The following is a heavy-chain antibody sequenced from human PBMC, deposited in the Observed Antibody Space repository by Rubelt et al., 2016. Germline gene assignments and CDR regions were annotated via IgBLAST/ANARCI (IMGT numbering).Heavy chain of an antibody. CDR3: ARVYDFWSGYYSNYYYYGMDV. D-gene: IGHD3-3*01. V-gene: IGHV3-11*01. Sequence: GKGLEWVSYISSSGSTIYYADSVKGRFTISRDNAKNSLYLQMNSLRAEDTAVYYCARVYDFWSGYYSNYYYYGMDVWGQGTTVTVSS. J-gene: IGHJ6*02. CDR2: ISSSGSTI.